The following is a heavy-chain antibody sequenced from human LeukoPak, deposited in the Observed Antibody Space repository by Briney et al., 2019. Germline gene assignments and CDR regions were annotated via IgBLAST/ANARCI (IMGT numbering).Heavy chain of an antibody. CDR2: INHSGST. Sequence: SETLSLTCAVYGGSFSGYYWSWIRQPPGKGLEWIGEINHSGSTNYNPSLKSRVTISVDTSKNQFSLKLSSVTAADTAVYYCAIGKIPYDAFDIWGQGTMVTVSS. J-gene: IGHJ3*02. CDR3: AIGKIPYDAFDI. V-gene: IGHV4-34*01. CDR1: GGSFSGYY.